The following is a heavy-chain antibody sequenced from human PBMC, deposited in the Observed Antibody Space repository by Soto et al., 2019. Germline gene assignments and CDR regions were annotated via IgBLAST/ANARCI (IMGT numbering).Heavy chain of an antibody. D-gene: IGHD3-3*01. CDR1: GYTFTSYY. Sequence: QVQLVQSGAEVKKPGASVKVSCKASGYTFTSYYMHWVRQAPGQGLEWMGIINPSGGSTSYAQKFQGRGTMTRDTSTSTVYMELSSLRSEYTAVYYCARDFYDFWSGYCQKPDYWGQGPLVTVSS. CDR3: ARDFYDFWSGYCQKPDY. V-gene: IGHV1-46*01. J-gene: IGHJ4*02. CDR2: INPSGGST.